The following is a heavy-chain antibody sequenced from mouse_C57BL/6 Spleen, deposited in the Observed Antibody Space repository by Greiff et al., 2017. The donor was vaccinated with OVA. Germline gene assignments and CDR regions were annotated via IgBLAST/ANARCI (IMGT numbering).Heavy chain of an antibody. J-gene: IGHJ3*01. CDR3: SSSNYCGRSHFAY. V-gene: IGHV1-82*01. CDR1: GYAFSSSW. CDR2: IYPGDGDT. D-gene: IGHD1-1*01. Sequence: VQGVESGPELVKPGASVKISCKASGYAFSSSWMNWVKQRPGKGLEWIGRIYPGDGDTNYNGKFKGKATLTADKSSSTAYMQLSSLTSEDSAVYFWSSSNYCGRSHFAYWGQGTLVTVSA.